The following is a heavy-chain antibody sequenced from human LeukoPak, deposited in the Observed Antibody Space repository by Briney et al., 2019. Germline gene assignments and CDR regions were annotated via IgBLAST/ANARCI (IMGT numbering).Heavy chain of an antibody. CDR1: GYTFTSYG. CDR3: ARARSGDYVWGSYRYNQYFGY. Sequence: ASVKVSCKASGYTFTSYGISWVRQAPGQGLEWMGWISAYNGNTNYAQKLQGRVTMTTDTSTSTAYMELRSLRSDDTAVYYCARARSGDYVWGSYRYNQYFGYWGQGTLVTVSS. V-gene: IGHV1-18*01. CDR2: ISAYNGNT. D-gene: IGHD3-16*02. J-gene: IGHJ4*02.